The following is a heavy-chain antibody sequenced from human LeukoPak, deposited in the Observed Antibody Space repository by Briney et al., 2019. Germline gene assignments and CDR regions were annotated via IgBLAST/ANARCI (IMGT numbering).Heavy chain of an antibody. CDR3: AREDRRYYDSSGYGY. CDR1: GFTFSSYW. Sequence: GGSLRLSCAASGFTFSSYWMHWVRQAPGKGLVWVSRINSDGSSTSYADSVRGRFTISRDNAKNTLYLQMNSLRAEDTAVYYCAREDRRYYDSSGYGYWGQGTLVTVSS. CDR2: INSDGSST. J-gene: IGHJ4*02. D-gene: IGHD3-22*01. V-gene: IGHV3-74*01.